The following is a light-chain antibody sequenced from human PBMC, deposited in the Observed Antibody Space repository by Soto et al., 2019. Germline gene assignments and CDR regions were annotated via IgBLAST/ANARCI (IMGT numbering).Light chain of an antibody. CDR3: QQRRTWPLT. J-gene: IGKJ3*01. V-gene: IGKV3-11*01. CDR1: QSVSSF. CDR2: DVS. Sequence: EIVLTQSPATLSLSPGERATLSCRAIQSVSSFLAWYQQKPGQAPRLLIYDVSNRATGIPARFSGSGSGTDVSLTISSLEPYYFAIYYCQQRRTWPLTFGPGNKV.